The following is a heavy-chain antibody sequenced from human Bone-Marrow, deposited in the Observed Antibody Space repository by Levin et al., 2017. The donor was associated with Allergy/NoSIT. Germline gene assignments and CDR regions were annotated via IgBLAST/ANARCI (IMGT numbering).Heavy chain of an antibody. CDR1: GFTFSSYS. J-gene: IGHJ4*02. CDR2: ISSSSSTI. D-gene: IGHD2-15*01. Sequence: GESLKISCAASGFTFSSYSMNWVRQAPGKGLEWVSYISSSSSTIYYADSVKGRFTISRDNAKNSLYLQMNSLRAEDTAVYYCARAGYCSGGSCYLRPVYFDYWGQGTLVTVSS. CDR3: ARAGYCSGGSCYLRPVYFDY. V-gene: IGHV3-48*01.